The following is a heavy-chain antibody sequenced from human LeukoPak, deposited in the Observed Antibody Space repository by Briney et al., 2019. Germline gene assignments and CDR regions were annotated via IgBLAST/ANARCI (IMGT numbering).Heavy chain of an antibody. D-gene: IGHD6-19*01. CDR2: INPNSGGT. CDR1: GYSFIGYY. J-gene: IGHJ4*02. V-gene: IGHV1-2*02. CDR3: ARDGGSGWYSLDY. Sequence: ASVRVSCKASGYSFIGYYMHWVRQARGQGLEWMGWINPNSGGTNYAQRFQGRVTMTRDTSTSTAYMELSRLRSDDTAVYYCARDGGSGWYSLDYWGQGTLVTVSS.